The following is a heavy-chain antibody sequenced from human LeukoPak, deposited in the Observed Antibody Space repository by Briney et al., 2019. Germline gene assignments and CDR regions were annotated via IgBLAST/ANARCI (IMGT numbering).Heavy chain of an antibody. CDR1: GGSFSGYY. CDR3: ASSWGFTYDRQNWFDP. D-gene: IGHD6-13*01. V-gene: IGHV4-34*01. J-gene: IGHJ5*02. CDR2: INHSGST. Sequence: PSETLSLTCAVYGGSFSGYYWSWIRQPPGKGLEWIGEINHSGSTNYNPSLKSRVTISVDTSKNQSSLKLSSVTAADTAVYYCASSWGFTYDRQNWFDPWGQGTLVTVSS.